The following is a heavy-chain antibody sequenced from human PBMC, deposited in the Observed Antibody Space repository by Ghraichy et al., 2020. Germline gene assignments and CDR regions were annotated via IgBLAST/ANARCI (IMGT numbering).Heavy chain of an antibody. CDR1: GFTFDDYA. CDR2: INWNGGST. V-gene: IGHV3-20*01. D-gene: IGHD2-15*01. CDR3: ARRYCSGDSCYHYFDY. J-gene: IGHJ4*02. Sequence: GGSLRLSYAASGFTFDDYAMSWVRQAPGKGLEWVSGINWNGGSTGYVDSVKGRFTISRDNAKNSLYLQMNSLRAEDTALYHCARRYCSGDSCYHYFDYWGQGTLVTVSS.